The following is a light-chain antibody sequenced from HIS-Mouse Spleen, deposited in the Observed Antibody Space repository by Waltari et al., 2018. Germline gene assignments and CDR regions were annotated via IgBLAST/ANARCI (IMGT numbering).Light chain of an antibody. V-gene: IGLV2-14*03. CDR2: DVS. Sequence: QSALTQPASVSASPGQSNTISCTGTSSYVGGFNYVSWYQQHPGKAPKLMIYDVSNRPSGVSNRFSGSKSGNTASLTISGLQAEDEADYYCSSYTSSSTYVFGTGTKVTVL. CDR3: SSYTSSSTYV. CDR1: SSYVGGFNY. J-gene: IGLJ1*01.